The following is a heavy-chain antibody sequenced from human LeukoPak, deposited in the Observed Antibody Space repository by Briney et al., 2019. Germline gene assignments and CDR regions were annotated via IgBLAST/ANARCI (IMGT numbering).Heavy chain of an antibody. CDR2: IHYSGST. Sequence: SETLSLTCAVYGESFSGYYWSWIRQPPGKGLEWIGYIHYSGSTNNNPSLKSRVTISVDTSKNQFSLKLTSVTAADTAVYYCGRVFYSSNWNLFDPWGQGTLVTVSS. CDR3: GRVFYSSNWNLFDP. V-gene: IGHV4-59*01. CDR1: GESFSGYY. J-gene: IGHJ5*02. D-gene: IGHD6-13*01.